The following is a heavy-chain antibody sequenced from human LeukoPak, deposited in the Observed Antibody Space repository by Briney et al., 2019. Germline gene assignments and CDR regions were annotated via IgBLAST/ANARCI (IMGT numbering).Heavy chain of an antibody. Sequence: SETLSLTCTVSGGSISSYYWSWIRQPPGKGLEWIGYIYYSGSTNYNPSLKSRVTISVDTSKNQFSLKLSSVTAADTAVYYCARLGQNYDILTGYYNGYYLDYWGQGTLVTVSS. CDR3: ARLGQNYDILTGYYNGYYLDY. CDR2: IYYSGST. J-gene: IGHJ4*02. D-gene: IGHD3-9*01. V-gene: IGHV4-59*01. CDR1: GGSISSYY.